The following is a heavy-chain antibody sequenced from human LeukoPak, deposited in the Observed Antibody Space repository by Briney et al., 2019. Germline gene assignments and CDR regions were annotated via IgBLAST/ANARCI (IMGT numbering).Heavy chain of an antibody. CDR1: GFTFSSYA. V-gene: IGHV3-23*01. CDR2: ISGSGGST. Sequence: GGSLGLSCAASGFTFSSYAMSWVRQAPGKGLEWVSAISGSGGSTYYADSVKGRFTISRDNSKNTLYLQMNSLRAEDTAVYYCARISPRSSGWYFDCWGQGTLVTVSS. CDR3: ARISPRSSGWYFDC. J-gene: IGHJ4*02. D-gene: IGHD6-19*01.